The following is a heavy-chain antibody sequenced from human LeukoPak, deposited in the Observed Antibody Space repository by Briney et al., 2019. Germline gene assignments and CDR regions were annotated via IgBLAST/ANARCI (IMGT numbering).Heavy chain of an antibody. V-gene: IGHV4-34*01. CDR1: GGSFSGYY. J-gene: IGHJ4*02. D-gene: IGHD3-22*01. CDR2: INHSGST. CDR3: ARASDDSSGYYSNFDY. Sequence: SETLSLTCAVYGGSFSGYYWSWIRQPPGKGLEWIGEINHSGSTSYNPSLKSRVTISVDTSKNQFSLKLSSVTAADTAVYYCARASDDSSGYYSNFDYWGQGTLVTVSS.